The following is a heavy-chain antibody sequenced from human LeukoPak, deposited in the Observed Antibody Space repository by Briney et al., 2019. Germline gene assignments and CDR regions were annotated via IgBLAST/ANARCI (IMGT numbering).Heavy chain of an antibody. CDR3: ARDQYDTWSRRGNFDS. V-gene: IGHV3-30*04. CDR2: LSYDGTTE. Sequence: GRSLRLSCAASGFPFTYYAMQWVRQAPDKGLEWVASLSYDGTTEHYADSVKGRFTISRDTSKNILYLQMTSLRTEDTAVYYCARDQYDTWSRRGNFDSWGQGTLVIVSS. J-gene: IGHJ4*02. D-gene: IGHD3-3*01. CDR1: GFPFTYYA.